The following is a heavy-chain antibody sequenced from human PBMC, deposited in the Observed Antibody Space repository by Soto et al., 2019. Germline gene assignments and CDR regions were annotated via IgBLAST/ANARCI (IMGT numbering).Heavy chain of an antibody. CDR3: ARGRVGATTDYFDY. CDR1: GGSISRGGYY. CDR2: IYYSGNT. D-gene: IGHD1-26*01. V-gene: IGHV4-31*03. J-gene: IGHJ4*02. Sequence: SETLSLTCSVSGGSISRGGYYWSWIRQHPGRGLEWIGYIYYSGNTYYNPSLKSRVTISVDTSKNQFSLKLSAVTAADTAVYYCARGRVGATTDYFDYWGQGTLVTSPQ.